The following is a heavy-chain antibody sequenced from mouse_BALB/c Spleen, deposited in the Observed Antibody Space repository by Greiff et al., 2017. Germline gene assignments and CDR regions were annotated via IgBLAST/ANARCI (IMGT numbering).Heavy chain of an antibody. V-gene: IGHV14-4*02. CDR1: GFNINDYY. J-gene: IGHJ2*01. Sequence: VQLQQSGAELVRPGASVKLSCTASGFNINDYYMHWVKQRPEQGLEWIGWIDPENGDTEYDPKFQGKATLTADTSSNTAYLELSSLTSEDTAVYYCDGWRYGNLYYFDYWGQGTTLTVSS. CDR2: IDPENGDT. CDR3: DGWRYGNLYYFDY. D-gene: IGHD2-10*02.